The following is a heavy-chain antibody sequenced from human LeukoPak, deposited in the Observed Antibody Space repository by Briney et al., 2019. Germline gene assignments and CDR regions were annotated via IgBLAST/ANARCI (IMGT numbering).Heavy chain of an antibody. CDR2: IYTSGST. CDR3: ARDSSSWYSDY. CDR1: GGSISNYY. D-gene: IGHD6-13*01. V-gene: IGHV4-4*07. Sequence: PSETLSLTCTVSGGSISNYYWSWIRQPAGKGLEWIGCIYTSGSTNYNPSLKSRVTMSVDTSKNQFSLRLSSVTAADTAVYYCARDSSSWYSDYWGQRTLVTVSS. J-gene: IGHJ4*02.